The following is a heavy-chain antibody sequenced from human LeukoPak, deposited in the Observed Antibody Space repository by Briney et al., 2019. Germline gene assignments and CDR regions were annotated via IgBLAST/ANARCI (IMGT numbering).Heavy chain of an antibody. CDR1: GFTFDDYA. J-gene: IGHJ3*02. CDR3: AKDIGAIDYTPEAFDI. D-gene: IGHD4-11*01. Sequence: GGSLRLSCAASGFTFDDYAMHWVRQAPGKGLEWVSGISWNSGSIGYADSVKGRFTISRDNAKNSLYLQMNSLRPEDTALYYCAKDIGAIDYTPEAFDIWGQGTMVTVSS. V-gene: IGHV3-9*01. CDR2: ISWNSGSI.